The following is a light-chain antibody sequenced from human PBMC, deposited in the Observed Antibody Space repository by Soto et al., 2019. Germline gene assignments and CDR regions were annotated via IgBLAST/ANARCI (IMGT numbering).Light chain of an antibody. CDR1: QSIGRN. CDR3: QQGYNTPLT. V-gene: IGKV1-39*01. CDR2: ATS. J-gene: IGKJ4*01. Sequence: DIQMTQSPSSLSASVGDTVTISCRASQSIGRNLNWYRQNPGKAPQLLIFATSSLQIGVPSRFSGSGSGTDFTLTISSLQPEDVATYYCQQGYNTPLTFGGGTKVEIK.